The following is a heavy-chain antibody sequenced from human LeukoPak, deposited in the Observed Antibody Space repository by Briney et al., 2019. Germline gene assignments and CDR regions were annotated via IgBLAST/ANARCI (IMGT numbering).Heavy chain of an antibody. CDR3: ATRLLWFGESTTYYYYYMDV. CDR2: IYYSGST. D-gene: IGHD3-10*01. Sequence: SETLSLTCTVSGGSISSSSYYWGWIRQPPGKGLEWIGSIYYSGSTYYNPSLKSRVTISVDTSKSQFSLYMDSVTAADTAVYYCATRLLWFGESTTYYYYYMDVWGKGTTVTVSS. CDR1: GGSISSSSYY. J-gene: IGHJ6*03. V-gene: IGHV4-39*07.